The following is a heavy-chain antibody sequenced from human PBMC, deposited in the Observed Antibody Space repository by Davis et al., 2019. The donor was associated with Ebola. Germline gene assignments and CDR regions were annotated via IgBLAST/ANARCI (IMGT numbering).Heavy chain of an antibody. D-gene: IGHD2-2*02. J-gene: IGHJ6*02. CDR3: AKLSCTSASCYTGNYYYYYGIDV. V-gene: IGHV3-21*04. CDR2: ISSSSSYI. CDR1: GFTFSSYS. Sequence: PGGSLRLSCAASGFTFSSYSMNWVRQAPGKGLEWVSSISSSSSYIYYADSVKGRFTISRDNAKNSLYLQMNSLRAEDTAIYYCAKLSCTSASCYTGNYYYYYGIDVWGQGTTVTVSS.